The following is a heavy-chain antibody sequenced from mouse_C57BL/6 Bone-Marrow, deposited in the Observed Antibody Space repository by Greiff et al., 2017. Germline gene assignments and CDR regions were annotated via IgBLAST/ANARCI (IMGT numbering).Heavy chain of an antibody. D-gene: IGHD1-1*01. J-gene: IGHJ2*01. V-gene: IGHV5-4*03. CDR2: ISDGGSYT. CDR1: GFTFSSYA. Sequence: EVKLMESGGGLVKPGGSLKLSCAASGFTFSSYAMSWVRQTPEKRLAWVATISDGGSYTYYPDNVTGRFTISRDNAKNNLYLQMSHLKSEDTAMYYCARAIYYSFDYGGQGTTLTVSS. CDR3: ARAIYYSFDY.